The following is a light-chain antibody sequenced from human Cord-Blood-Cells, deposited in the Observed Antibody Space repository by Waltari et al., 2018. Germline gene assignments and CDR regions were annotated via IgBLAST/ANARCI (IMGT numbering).Light chain of an antibody. CDR2: KAS. J-gene: IGKJ4*01. V-gene: IGKV1-5*03. Sequence: DIQMTQTPSTLSASVGDRVTITCRASQSISSWLAWYQQKPGKAPKLLIYKASSLESGVPSRFSGSGSGTEFTLTISSLQPDDFATYYCQQYNSYTLTFGGGTKVEIK. CDR1: QSISSW. CDR3: QQYNSYTLT.